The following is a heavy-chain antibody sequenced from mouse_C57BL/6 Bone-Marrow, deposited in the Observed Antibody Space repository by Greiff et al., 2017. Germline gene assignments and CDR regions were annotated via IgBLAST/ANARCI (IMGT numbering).Heavy chain of an antibody. CDR2: IDPSDSYT. J-gene: IGHJ2*01. D-gene: IGHD3-1*01. CDR1: GYTFTSYW. Sequence: VQLQQPGAELVMPGASVKLSCKASGYTFTSYWMHWVKQRPGQGLEWIGEIDPSDSYTNYNQKFKGKSTWTVDKSSSTAYMQLSSLTSEDSAVYYCARGGYYLDYWGQGTTLTVSS. CDR3: ARGGYYLDY. V-gene: IGHV1-69*01.